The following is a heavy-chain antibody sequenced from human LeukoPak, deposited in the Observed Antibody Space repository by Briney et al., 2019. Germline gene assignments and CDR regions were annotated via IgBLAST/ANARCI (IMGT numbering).Heavy chain of an antibody. D-gene: IGHD1-26*01. V-gene: IGHV3-48*04. CDR1: GFTFSSYS. CDR3: ARALYSGSSKAFDY. J-gene: IGHJ4*02. Sequence: GGSLRLSCAASGFTFSSYSMNWVRQAPGKGLEWVSYISSSSSTIYYADSVKGRFTISRDNAKNSLYLQMNSLRAEDTAVYYCARALYSGSSKAFDYWGQGTLVTVSS. CDR2: ISSSSSTI.